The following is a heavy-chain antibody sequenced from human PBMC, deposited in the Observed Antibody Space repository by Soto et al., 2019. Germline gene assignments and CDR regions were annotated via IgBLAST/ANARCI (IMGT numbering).Heavy chain of an antibody. CDR3: AAKLELGRLDP. CDR1: GDSISSGGYS. J-gene: IGHJ5*02. D-gene: IGHD1-7*01. Sequence: QLQLQESGSGLVKPSQILSLTCDVSGDSISSGGYSWSWIRQPPGKGLEWIGHIYPSGSTYYNPSLKSRVTMSVDRSKNQFSPKLNSVTAADTAVYYCAAKLELGRLDPWGQGTLVTVSS. V-gene: IGHV4-30-2*01. CDR2: IYPSGST.